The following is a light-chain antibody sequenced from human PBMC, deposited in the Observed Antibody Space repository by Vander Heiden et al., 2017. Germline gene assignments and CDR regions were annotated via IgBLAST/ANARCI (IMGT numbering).Light chain of an antibody. CDR3: QQYNS. CDR2: KAS. Sequence: DIQMTQSPSTLSASVGDRVTITCRASQSISSWLAWYQQKPGKAPKLLIYKASSLESGVPSRFSGSGSGTVCTLTISSLQPDDFATDYCQQYNSFGPGTKVDIK. V-gene: IGKV1-5*03. J-gene: IGKJ3*01. CDR1: QSISSW.